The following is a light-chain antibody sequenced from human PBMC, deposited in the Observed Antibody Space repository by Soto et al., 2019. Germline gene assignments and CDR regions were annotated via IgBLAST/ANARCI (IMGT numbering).Light chain of an antibody. J-gene: IGKJ2*01. V-gene: IGKV1-33*01. CDR3: QHYHNLPMYT. CDR1: LDIDNY. Sequence: DIQMTQSPSSLSASVGDRVTITRQASLDIDNYLNWYQQKPGEAPKLVIYDASILETGVPSRFSGSGSGTDFTFTISSLQPEDVATYYCQHYHNLPMYTFGQGTRLEIK. CDR2: DAS.